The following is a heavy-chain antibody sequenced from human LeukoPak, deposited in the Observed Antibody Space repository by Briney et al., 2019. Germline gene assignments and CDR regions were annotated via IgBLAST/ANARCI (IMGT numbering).Heavy chain of an antibody. CDR3: ARDRPGSWGSYPMYYFDY. D-gene: IGHD1-26*01. CDR2: TYYRSKWYN. Sequence: SQTLSLTCAISGDIVSSNSAAWNWIRQSPSRGLEWLGRTYYRSKWYNDYAVSVKSRITINPDTSKNQFSLQLNSVTPEDTAVYYCARDRPGSWGSYPMYYFDYWGQGTLVTVSS. V-gene: IGHV6-1*01. CDR1: GDIVSSNSAA. J-gene: IGHJ4*02.